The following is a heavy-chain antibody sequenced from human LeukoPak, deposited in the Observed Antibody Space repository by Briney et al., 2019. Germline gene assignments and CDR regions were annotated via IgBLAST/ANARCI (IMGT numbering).Heavy chain of an antibody. CDR1: GYSFTSYW. CDR3: ERHIYDDGVLFDY. J-gene: IGHJ4*02. V-gene: IGHV5-51*01. D-gene: IGHD3-22*01. Sequence: GESLKISCKGSGYSFTSYWIGWVRQMPGKGLEWMGIIDPGDSDTRYSPSFQGQVTISADKSISTAYLQWSSLKASDTAMYYCERHIYDDGVLFDYWGQGTLVTVSS. CDR2: IDPGDSDT.